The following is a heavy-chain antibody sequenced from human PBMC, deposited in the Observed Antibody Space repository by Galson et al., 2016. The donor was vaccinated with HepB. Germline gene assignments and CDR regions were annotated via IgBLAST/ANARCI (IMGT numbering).Heavy chain of an antibody. CDR3: ASSPTGFFGH. D-gene: IGHD1-1*01. J-gene: IGHJ4*02. Sequence: SLRLSCAASGFSFSDYAMSWVRQAPGKGLEWVSSITGSGGRTYCADSVKGRFTISRDNSKKTLYLQMNSLRAEDTAVYYCASSPTGFFGHWGQGTLVTVTS. CDR1: GFSFSDYA. CDR2: ITGSGGRT. V-gene: IGHV3-23*01.